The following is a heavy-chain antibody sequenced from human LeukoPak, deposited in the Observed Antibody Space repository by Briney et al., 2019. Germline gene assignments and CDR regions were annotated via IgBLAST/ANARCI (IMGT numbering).Heavy chain of an antibody. CDR1: GGSISSGDYY. CDR2: IYYSGST. J-gene: IGHJ4*02. Sequence: SETLSLTCTVSGGSISSGDYYWSWIRQPPGKGLEWIGYIYYSGSTYYNPSLKSRVTISVDTSKNQFSLKLSSVTAADTAVYYCARFSQWELTENFDYWGQGTLVTVSS. D-gene: IGHD1-26*01. CDR3: ARFSQWELTENFDY. V-gene: IGHV4-30-4*01.